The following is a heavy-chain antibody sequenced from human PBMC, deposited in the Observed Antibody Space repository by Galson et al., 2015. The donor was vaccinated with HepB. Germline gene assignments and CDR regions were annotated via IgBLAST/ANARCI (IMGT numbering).Heavy chain of an antibody. CDR3: ATDTVSVVVPLARPGY. V-gene: IGHV7-4-1*02. Sequence: SVKVSCKASGYTFTSYTINWVRQAPGQGLEWMGWINTKTGNPTYAQAFTGRFVFSLDTSVSTAYLQISSLKAEDSGRYYCATDTVSVVVPLARPGYWGQGTLVTVSS. J-gene: IGHJ4*02. CDR2: INTKTGNP. CDR1: GYTFTSYT. D-gene: IGHD2-2*01.